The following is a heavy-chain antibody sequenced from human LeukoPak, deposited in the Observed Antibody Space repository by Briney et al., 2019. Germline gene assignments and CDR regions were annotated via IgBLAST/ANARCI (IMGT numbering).Heavy chain of an antibody. J-gene: IGHJ3*02. CDR1: GYSFTSYW. V-gene: IGHV5-51*01. CDR2: IYPGDSDT. Sequence: GESLKISCKGSGYSFTSYWIGWVRQMPGKGLEWMGIIYPGDSDTRYSPSLQGQVTISADKSISTAYLQWSSLKASDTAMYYCARPSGWITDAFDIWGQGTMVTVSS. D-gene: IGHD6-19*01. CDR3: ARPSGWITDAFDI.